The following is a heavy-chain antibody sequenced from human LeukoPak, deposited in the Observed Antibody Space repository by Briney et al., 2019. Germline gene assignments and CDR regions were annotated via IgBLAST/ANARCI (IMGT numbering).Heavy chain of an antibody. Sequence: SETLSLTCAVYGGSFSGYYWSWIRQPPGKGLEWIGETNHSGSTNYNPSLKSRVTISVDTSKNQFSLKLSSVTAADTAVYYCARGGHDSSGYYYGPNDYWGQGTLVTVSS. V-gene: IGHV4-34*01. CDR2: TNHSGST. J-gene: IGHJ4*02. D-gene: IGHD3-22*01. CDR1: GGSFSGYY. CDR3: ARGGHDSSGYYYGPNDY.